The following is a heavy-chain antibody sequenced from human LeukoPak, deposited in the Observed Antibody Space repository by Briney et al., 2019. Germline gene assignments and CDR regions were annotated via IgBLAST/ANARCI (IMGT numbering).Heavy chain of an antibody. CDR2: IAHDESTI. Sequence: PGGSLRLSCAASGLIFSGYGMHWVRQAPGKGLEWVALIAHDESTIHYADSVKGRFTISRDNSKNTLYLQMNNLRVEDTAIYYCAKDRIVISFGDVSKHWGQGTLVTVPS. V-gene: IGHV3-30*18. CDR3: AKDRIVISFGDVSKH. J-gene: IGHJ1*01. CDR1: GLIFSGYG. D-gene: IGHD3-10*01.